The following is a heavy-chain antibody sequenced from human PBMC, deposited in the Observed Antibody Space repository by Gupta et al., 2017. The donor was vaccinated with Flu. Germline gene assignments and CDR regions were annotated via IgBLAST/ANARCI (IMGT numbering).Heavy chain of an antibody. CDR1: GFTFSNSA. CDR3: ASTTSTHTDF. V-gene: IGHV3-30-3*01. Sequence: QVHLVESGGGVVQPGRSLRLSCAASGFTFSNSAMHWIRQAPGKGLEWVAVISYDGSGKHYADSVKGRFTISRDNSKNTLYLQMNSLRAEDTAVYYCASTTSTHTDFWGQGTLVTVSS. CDR2: ISYDGSGK. D-gene: IGHD2-2*01. J-gene: IGHJ4*02.